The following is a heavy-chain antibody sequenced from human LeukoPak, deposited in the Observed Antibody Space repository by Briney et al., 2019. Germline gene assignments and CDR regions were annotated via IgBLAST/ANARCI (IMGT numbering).Heavy chain of an antibody. CDR3: AKSHVIASYVGDY. J-gene: IGHJ4*02. CDR2: IRYDGINK. CDR1: GFSFSTYG. V-gene: IGHV3-30*02. Sequence: GGSLRLSCAASGFSFSTYGMHWVRQAPGKGLEWVAFIRYDGINKFYADSVKGRFTISRDTSKNMLFLEMSSLRAEDMAVYYCAKSHVIASYVGDYWGQGTLVTVSS. D-gene: IGHD2-21*01.